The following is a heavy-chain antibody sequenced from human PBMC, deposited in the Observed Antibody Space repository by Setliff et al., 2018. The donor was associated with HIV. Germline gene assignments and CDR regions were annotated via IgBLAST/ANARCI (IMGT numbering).Heavy chain of an antibody. CDR2: IYYSGST. D-gene: IGHD3-3*01. CDR3: ARHSDFWSEDAFDI. Sequence: SETLSLTCTVSGGSISRYYWSWIRQPPGKGLEWIGYIYYSGSTNYNPSLKSRVTILVDPSNNQFSLRLSSVTAADTAVYYCARHSDFWSEDAFDIWAQGTVVTVSS. CDR1: GGSISRYY. V-gene: IGHV4-59*08. J-gene: IGHJ3*02.